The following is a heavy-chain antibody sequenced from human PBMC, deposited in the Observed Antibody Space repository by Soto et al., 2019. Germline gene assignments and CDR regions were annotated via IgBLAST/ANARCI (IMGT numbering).Heavy chain of an antibody. CDR2: IIPIFGTA. Sequence: SVKVSCQASGGTFSSYAISWVRQAPGQGLEWMGGIIPIFGTANYAQKFQGRVTITADESTSTAYMELSSLRSEDTAVYYCARDPDYGDRPDDAFDIWGQGTMVTVSS. CDR3: ARDPDYGDRPDDAFDI. J-gene: IGHJ3*02. D-gene: IGHD4-17*01. CDR1: GGTFSSYA. V-gene: IGHV1-69*13.